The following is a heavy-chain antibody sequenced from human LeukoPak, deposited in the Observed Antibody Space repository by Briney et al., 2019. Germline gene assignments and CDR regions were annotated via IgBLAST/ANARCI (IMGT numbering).Heavy chain of an antibody. J-gene: IGHJ6*02. V-gene: IGHV3-7*01. CDR2: IKQDGSEK. Sequence: GGSLRLSCAASGFTFSSYWMSWVRQAPGKGLEWVANIKQDGSEKYYVDSVKGRFTISRDNAKNSLYLQMNSLRAEDTAVYYCARDCEGKRYYYGMDVWGQGTTVTVSS. CDR3: ARDCEGKRYYYGMDV. CDR1: GFTFSSYW. D-gene: IGHD2-21*01.